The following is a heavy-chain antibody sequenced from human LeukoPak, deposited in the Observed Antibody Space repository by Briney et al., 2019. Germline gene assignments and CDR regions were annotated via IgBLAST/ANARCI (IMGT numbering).Heavy chain of an antibody. CDR3: AIMHGYYDGSGYWVQ. D-gene: IGHD3-22*01. V-gene: IGHV3-23*01. CDR2: ITPNADRT. Sequence: GGSLRLSCAASGFTFGSYGMSWVRQAPGKGLQWVSFITPNADRTSYADSVEGRFTISRDNPRNTLYMQMNSLRDEDTAIYYCAIMHGYYDGSGYWVQWGQGTLVTVSS. CDR1: GFTFGSYG. J-gene: IGHJ1*01.